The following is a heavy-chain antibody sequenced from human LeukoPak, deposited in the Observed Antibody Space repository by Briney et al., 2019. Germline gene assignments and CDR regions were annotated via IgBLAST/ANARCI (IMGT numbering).Heavy chain of an antibody. CDR2: ISYDGSNK. CDR1: GFTFSSYW. D-gene: IGHD2-21*02. J-gene: IGHJ4*02. V-gene: IGHV3-30*03. Sequence: LSGGSLRLSCAASGFTFSSYWMSWVRQAPGKGLEWVAVISYDGSNKYYADSVKGRFTISRDNSKNTLYLQMNSLRAEDTAVYYCARGGSGDYLTLPAYYWGQGTLVTVSS. CDR3: ARGGSGDYLTLPAYY.